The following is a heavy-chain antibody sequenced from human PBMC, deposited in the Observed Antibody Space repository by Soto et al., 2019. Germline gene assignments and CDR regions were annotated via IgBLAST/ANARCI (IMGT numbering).Heavy chain of an antibody. Sequence: WGSLRLSCAASGFTFSSYAMHWVRQAPGKGLEWVAVISYDGSNKYYADSVKGRFTISRDNTKNTLYLQMNSLRAEDTAVYYCARDVLHSRGWAYYFDYWGQGTLVTVSS. D-gene: IGHD6-19*01. V-gene: IGHV3-30-3*01. CDR2: ISYDGSNK. J-gene: IGHJ4*02. CDR3: ARDVLHSRGWAYYFDY. CDR1: GFTFSSYA.